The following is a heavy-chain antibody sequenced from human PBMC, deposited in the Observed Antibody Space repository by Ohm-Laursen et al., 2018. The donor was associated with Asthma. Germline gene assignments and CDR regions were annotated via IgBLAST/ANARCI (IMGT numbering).Heavy chain of an antibody. CDR2: INLGGST. J-gene: IGHJ4*02. D-gene: IGHD2/OR15-2a*01. CDR3: AAEAPTFLSLEY. CDR1: GDSVRTYY. Sequence: SDTLSLTCAVYGDSVRTYYWAWIRQSPGKGLEWIGQINLGGSTKYNPTLKSRVAVSVDPSKNHFSLRLSSLSAADTAVYFCAAEAPTFLSLEYWAQGTPVTVTA. V-gene: IGHV4-34*01.